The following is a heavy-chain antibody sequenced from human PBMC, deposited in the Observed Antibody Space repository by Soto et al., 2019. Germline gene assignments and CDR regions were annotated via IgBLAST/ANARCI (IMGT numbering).Heavy chain of an antibody. CDR1: GFTFSSYG. J-gene: IGHJ4*02. D-gene: IGHD5-18*01. CDR2: ISYDGSNK. CDR3: AKDTPKGYSYGQGYFDS. Sequence: PXGSLRLACAASGFTFSSYGMHWVRQAPGKGLEWVAVISYDGSNKYYADSVKGRFTISRDNSKNTLYLQMNSLRAEDTAVYYCAKDTPKGYSYGQGYFDSWGQGPLATVSS. V-gene: IGHV3-30*18.